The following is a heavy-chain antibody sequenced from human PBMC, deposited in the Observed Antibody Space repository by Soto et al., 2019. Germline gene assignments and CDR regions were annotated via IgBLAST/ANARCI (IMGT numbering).Heavy chain of an antibody. D-gene: IGHD3-9*01. Sequence: GASVKVSCKASGYTFTSYDINWVRQATGQGLEWMGWMNPNSGNTGYAQKFQGRVTMTRNTSISTAYMELSSLRSEDTAAYYCARVGYYDILTGYPSDIWGQGTMVTVSS. V-gene: IGHV1-8*01. CDR3: ARVGYYDILTGYPSDI. CDR2: MNPNSGNT. J-gene: IGHJ3*02. CDR1: GYTFTSYD.